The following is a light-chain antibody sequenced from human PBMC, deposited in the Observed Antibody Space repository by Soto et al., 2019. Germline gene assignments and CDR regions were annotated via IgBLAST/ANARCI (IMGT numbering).Light chain of an antibody. J-gene: IGKJ5*01. CDR1: QSVNRSY. CDR2: GAS. Sequence: EIVLTQSPGTLSLSPGERATLSCRASQSVNRSYLVWYQQRPGQAPRLLIYGASSRATGIPDRFSGSASGADFTLTISRLEPEDFAVYYCQQVGSSPITFGQGKRLEIK. CDR3: QQVGSSPIT. V-gene: IGKV3-20*01.